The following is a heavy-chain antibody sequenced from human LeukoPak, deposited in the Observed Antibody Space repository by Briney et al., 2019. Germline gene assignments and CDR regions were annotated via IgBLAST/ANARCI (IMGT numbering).Heavy chain of an antibody. J-gene: IGHJ6*02. CDR3: ARDRITMVRGVISYGMDV. Sequence: PGGSLRLSCAASGFTFNNYGMHWVRQAPGKGLEWVAIISYDGSNTYYADSVKGRFTISRDNSKNTLYLQMNSLRAEDTAVYYCARDRITMVRGVISYGMDVWGQGTTVTVSS. D-gene: IGHD3-10*01. CDR1: GFTFNNYG. V-gene: IGHV3-30*03. CDR2: ISYDGSNT.